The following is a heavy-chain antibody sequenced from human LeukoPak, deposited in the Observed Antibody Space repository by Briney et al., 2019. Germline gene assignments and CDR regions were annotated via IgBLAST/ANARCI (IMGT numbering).Heavy chain of an antibody. CDR2: ISASGST. V-gene: IGHV4-31*03. CDR3: ARGHPYCGGDFYSE. J-gene: IGHJ4*02. D-gene: IGHD2-21*02. Sequence: SETLSLTCTVSGGSLSSGSYCWNWIRQHPGKGRECIGYISASGSTYSNPSLKGGVPISVDSSKTQFSLKLSSVTGADTAVYYCARGHPYCGGDFYSEWGQGTLGTVSS. CDR1: GGSLSSGSYC.